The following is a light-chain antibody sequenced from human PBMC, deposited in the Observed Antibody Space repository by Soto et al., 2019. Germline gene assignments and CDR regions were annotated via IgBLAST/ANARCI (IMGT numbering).Light chain of an antibody. Sequence: EIVVSRSPVNLPVSPGERATLSCMASQSVSSNLAWDQQKPGPAPRLLIDGATTRATVIPTGFGGRWSGALFTLTISLLPSEFATVYCRQRYRSRPPTFGQGTKVDIK. CDR3: QRYRSRPPT. V-gene: IGKV3-15*01. CDR2: GAT. CDR1: QSVSSN. J-gene: IGKJ1*01.